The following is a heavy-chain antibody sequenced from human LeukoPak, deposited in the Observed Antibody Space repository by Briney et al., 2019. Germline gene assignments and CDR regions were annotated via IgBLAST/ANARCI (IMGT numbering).Heavy chain of an antibody. CDR3: ARDNVAVAGNDY. CDR2: INAGNGNT. CDR1: GYTFTSYD. Sequence: ASVKVSCKASGYTFTSYDINWVRQAPGQRLEWMGWINAGNGNTKYSQKFQGRVTITRDTSASTAYMELSSLRSEDTAVYYCARDNVAVAGNDYWGQGTLVTVSS. D-gene: IGHD6-19*01. J-gene: IGHJ4*02. V-gene: IGHV1-3*01.